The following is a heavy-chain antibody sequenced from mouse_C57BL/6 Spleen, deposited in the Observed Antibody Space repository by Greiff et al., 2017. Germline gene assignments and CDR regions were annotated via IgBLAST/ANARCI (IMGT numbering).Heavy chain of an antibody. V-gene: IGHV5-17*01. CDR3: ARRVVGDWYFDV. CDR1: GFTFSDYG. Sequence: EVHLVESGGGLVKPGGSLKLSCAASGFTFSDYGMHWVRQAPEKGLEWVAYISSGSSTIYYADTVKGRFTISRDNAKNTLFLQMTSLRSEDTAMYYCARRVVGDWYFDVWGTGTTVTVSS. D-gene: IGHD1-1*01. CDR2: ISSGSSTI. J-gene: IGHJ1*03.